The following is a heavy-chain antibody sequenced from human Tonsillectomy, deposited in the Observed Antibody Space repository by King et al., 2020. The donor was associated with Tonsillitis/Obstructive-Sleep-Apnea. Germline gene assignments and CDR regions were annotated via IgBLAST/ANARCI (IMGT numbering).Heavy chain of an antibody. Sequence: VQLVESGGGVVQPGRSLRLSCAASGFTFSSYAMHWVRQAPGKGLEWVAVISYDGSNRYYADSVKGRFTISRDNFKNTLHLQMNSLRAEDTALYYCAKNPEVPAATHYYYYYGMDVWGQGTTVTVSS. J-gene: IGHJ6*02. CDR2: ISYDGSNR. D-gene: IGHD2-2*01. V-gene: IGHV3-30*18. CDR3: AKNPEVPAATHYYYYYGMDV. CDR1: GFTFSSYA.